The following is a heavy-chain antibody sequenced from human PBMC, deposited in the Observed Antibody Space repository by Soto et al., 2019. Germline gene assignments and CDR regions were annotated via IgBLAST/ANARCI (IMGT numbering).Heavy chain of an antibody. CDR2: INHRGYT. V-gene: IGHV4-34*01. Sequence: QVQLQQWGAGLLKPSETLSLTCAVYGGSFSGYYWSWIRQPPGKGLEWIGEINHRGYTTYNPSLNRRVTISVDTSKNQFSLKLSSVTAADTAVYYCARVDIVTTNWFDPWGQGTPVTVSS. CDR3: ARVDIVTTNWFDP. J-gene: IGHJ5*02. D-gene: IGHD5-12*01. CDR1: GGSFSGYY.